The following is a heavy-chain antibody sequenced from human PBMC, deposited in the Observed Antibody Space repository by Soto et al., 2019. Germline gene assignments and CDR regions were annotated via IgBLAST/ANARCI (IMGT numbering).Heavy chain of an antibody. CDR2: IYYSGST. CDR1: GGSISSGGYY. CDR3: ARDQVYGDSNEIFDY. V-gene: IGHV4-31*03. J-gene: IGHJ4*02. D-gene: IGHD4-17*01. Sequence: SETLSLTCTVSGGSISSGGYYWSWIRQHPGKGLEWIGYIYYSGSTYYNPSLKSRVTISVDTSKNQFSLKLSSVTAADTAVYYCARDQVYGDSNEIFDYWGQGTLVTVSS.